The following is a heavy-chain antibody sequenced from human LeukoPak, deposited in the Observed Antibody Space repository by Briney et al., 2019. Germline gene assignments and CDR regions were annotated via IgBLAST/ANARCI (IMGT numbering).Heavy chain of an antibody. J-gene: IGHJ4*02. CDR1: GFTFSSYA. V-gene: IGHV3-23*01. D-gene: IGHD6-13*01. Sequence: GGSLRLSCAASGFTFSSYAMSWVRRAPGKGLEWVSGISGSGGSTDYADSVKGRFTISRDNSKNTLYLQMNSLRAEDTAIYYCATDSSSWYFDYWGQGTLVTVSS. CDR3: ATDSSSWYFDY. CDR2: ISGSGGST.